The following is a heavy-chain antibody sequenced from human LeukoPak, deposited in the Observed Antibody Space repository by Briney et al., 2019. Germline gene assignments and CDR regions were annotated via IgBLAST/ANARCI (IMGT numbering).Heavy chain of an antibody. CDR1: GYRFTGRY. Sequence: ASVKASCKASGYRFTGRYIHWVRQAPGQGLEWMGWINPNSRGTNYAQKFQGRVTMTSDTSISTAYMELTSLRFDDTALYYCAINILGATTYDYWGQGTLVTVSS. CDR3: AINILGATTYDY. J-gene: IGHJ4*02. CDR2: INPNSRGT. V-gene: IGHV1-2*02. D-gene: IGHD1-26*01.